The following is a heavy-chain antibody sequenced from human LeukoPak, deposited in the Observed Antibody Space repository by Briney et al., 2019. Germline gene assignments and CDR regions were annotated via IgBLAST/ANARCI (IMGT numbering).Heavy chain of an antibody. D-gene: IGHD6-13*01. J-gene: IGHJ4*02. V-gene: IGHV1-69*06. CDR3: AREAGGYSSSWIDY. CDR2: IIPIFGTA. Sequence: SVKVSCKASGGTFSSYAISWVRQAPGQGLEWMGGIIPIFGTANYAQKFQGRVTITADKSTSTAYMELSSLRSEDTAVYYCAREAGGYSSSWIDYWGQGTLVTVSS. CDR1: GGTFSSYA.